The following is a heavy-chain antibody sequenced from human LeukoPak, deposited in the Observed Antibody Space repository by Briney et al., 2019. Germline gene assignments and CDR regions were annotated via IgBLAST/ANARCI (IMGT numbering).Heavy chain of an antibody. CDR1: GESFSAYF. D-gene: IGHD2-15*01. V-gene: IGHV4-34*01. CDR2: INHRGSS. CDR3: ARGSSFDGYCSAGACDAGYYYS. Sequence: SETLSLTCAVYGESFSAYFWNWIRQAPGKPLEYIGEINHRGSSHYNPSLKTRVTLSVDTSKNQFSLKLTSVTAADTAVYCCARGSSFDGYCSAGACDAGYYYSWGQGTPVTVSS. J-gene: IGHJ4*02.